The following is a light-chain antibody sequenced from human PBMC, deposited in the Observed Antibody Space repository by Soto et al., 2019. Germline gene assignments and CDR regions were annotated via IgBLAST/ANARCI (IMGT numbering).Light chain of an antibody. V-gene: IGKV1-39*01. J-gene: IGKJ3*01. CDR3: QPTYSTPVN. Sequence: DIQMTQSPASLSASVGDRVTSTCRASQSIIGYVNLYLQKPGKAPKHLSFSATTLKTGVPSRFTGSGSDTNFTITISSLQPEEFTTYYCQPTYSTPVNFGHGTKVDI. CDR2: SAT. CDR1: QSIIGY.